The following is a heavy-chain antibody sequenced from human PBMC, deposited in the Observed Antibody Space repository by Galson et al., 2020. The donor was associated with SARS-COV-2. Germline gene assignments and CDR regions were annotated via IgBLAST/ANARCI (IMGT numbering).Heavy chain of an antibody. CDR3: TDLLDY. J-gene: IGHJ4*02. CDR1: GFTFSDSA. CDR2: IRTKANNYAT. Sequence: GRSLRLSCAASGFTFSDSAIHWVRQASGKGLEWVGRIRTKANNYATAYAASVKGRFTISRDDSKNTAYLQMNSLKTDDTALYYCTDLLDYWGQGILVTVSS. V-gene: IGHV3-73*01.